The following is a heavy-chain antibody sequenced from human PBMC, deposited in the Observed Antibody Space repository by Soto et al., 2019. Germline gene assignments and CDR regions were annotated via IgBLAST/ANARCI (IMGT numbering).Heavy chain of an antibody. D-gene: IGHD6-13*01. Sequence: SKTLSLTCTVSGASMRNYYWSWIRQPPGKGLEWIGYMYYSGSTNYNPSLKSRVTISVDTSKSQFSLKLSSVTATDTAVYYCARTKVAAGDYYYYMDVWGKGTTVTVSS. V-gene: IGHV4-59*08. CDR2: MYYSGST. J-gene: IGHJ6*03. CDR3: ARTKVAAGDYYYYMDV. CDR1: GASMRNYY.